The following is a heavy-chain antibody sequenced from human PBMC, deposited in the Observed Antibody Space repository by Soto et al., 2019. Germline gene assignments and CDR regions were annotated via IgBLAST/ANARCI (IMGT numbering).Heavy chain of an antibody. J-gene: IGHJ4*02. Sequence: QVQLQQWGAGLLKPSETLSLNCAVTGGSLSGYYWSWIRQPPGKGLEWIGEVKDGGHTNYSPSLRGRVTISADPSTNQFSLRLNSVTAADTGVYYCARGQEGVVATHWDQGSLVTVSS. CDR1: GGSLSGYY. CDR3: ARGQEGVVATH. D-gene: IGHD5-12*01. V-gene: IGHV4-34*01. CDR2: VKDGGHT.